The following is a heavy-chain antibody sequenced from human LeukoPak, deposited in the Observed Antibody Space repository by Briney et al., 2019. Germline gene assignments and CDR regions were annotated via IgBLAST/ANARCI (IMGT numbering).Heavy chain of an antibody. J-gene: IGHJ4*02. CDR3: AKDWEYYDFWSGLGVFDY. V-gene: IGHV3-30*02. Sequence: GGSLRLSCAAPGFTFSSYGMHWVRQAPGKGLEWVAFIRYDGSNKYYADSVKGRFTISRDNSKNTLYLQMNSLRAEDTAVYYCAKDWEYYDFWSGLGVFDYWGQGTLVTVSS. CDR1: GFTFSSYG. CDR2: IRYDGSNK. D-gene: IGHD3-3*01.